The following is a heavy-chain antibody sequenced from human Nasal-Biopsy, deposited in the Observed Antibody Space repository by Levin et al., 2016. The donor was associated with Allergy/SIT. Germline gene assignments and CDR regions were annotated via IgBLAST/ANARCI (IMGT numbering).Heavy chain of an antibody. V-gene: IGHV3-21*01. CDR2: ISTFGTDM. J-gene: IGHJ6*02. D-gene: IGHD2-21*01. Sequence: GESLKISCAGSGFSFSDYKMNWVRQAPGKGLEWVSFISTFGTDMYYADPVRGRFTISRDNAKNSLYLQMNSLRAEDTAVYYCAGDRLGFGSPPPGLSVYGMDVWGQGTTVTVSS. CDR3: AGDRLGFGSPPPGLSVYGMDV. CDR1: GFSFSDYK.